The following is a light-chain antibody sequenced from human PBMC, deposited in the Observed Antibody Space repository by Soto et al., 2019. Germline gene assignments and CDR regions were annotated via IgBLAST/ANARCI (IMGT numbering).Light chain of an antibody. Sequence: DIQMTQSPSSVSASVGDRVTITCRASQAISTWLGWYQQKPGEAPKLLIYATSSLQSGVPSRFRGSGSGTDFTLTISSLQPEDFGTYYCQQGNSFPRTFGGGTKVEIK. CDR2: ATS. CDR3: QQGNSFPRT. CDR1: QAISTW. V-gene: IGKV1-12*01. J-gene: IGKJ4*01.